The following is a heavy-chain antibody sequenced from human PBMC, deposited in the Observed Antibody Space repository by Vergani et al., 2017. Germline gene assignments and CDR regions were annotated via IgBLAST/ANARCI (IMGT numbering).Heavy chain of an antibody. D-gene: IGHD3-22*01. CDR3: ARAVGYYYDSSGSY. CDR2: ISSSSSYI. J-gene: IGHJ4*02. Sequence: EVQLVESGGGLVKPGGSLRLSCAASGFTFSSYSINWVRQAPGKGLEWVSSISSSSSYIYYADSVKGRFTISRDNAKNSLYLQMNSLRAEDTAVYYCARAVGYYYDSSGSYWGQGTLVTVSS. V-gene: IGHV3-21*01. CDR1: GFTFSSYS.